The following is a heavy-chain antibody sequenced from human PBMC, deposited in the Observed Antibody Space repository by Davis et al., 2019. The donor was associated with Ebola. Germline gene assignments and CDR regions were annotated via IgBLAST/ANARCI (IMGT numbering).Heavy chain of an antibody. V-gene: IGHV4-39*01. CDR2: IYHSGST. CDR1: GDSVTSSSYY. CDR3: ARIVVVPAAITSRRNYYYYGMDV. J-gene: IGHJ6*02. Sequence: MPSETLSLTCTVSGDSVTSSSYYWGWIRQSPGKGLEWIGSIYHSGSTDYNPSLNSRVTMSVDTSRNQFSLKLSSVTAADTAVYYCARIVVVPAAITSRRNYYYYGMDVWGQGTTVTVSS. D-gene: IGHD2-2*02.